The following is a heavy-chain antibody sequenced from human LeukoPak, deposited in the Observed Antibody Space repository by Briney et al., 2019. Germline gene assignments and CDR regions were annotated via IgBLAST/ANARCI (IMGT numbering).Heavy chain of an antibody. D-gene: IGHD4-17*01. V-gene: IGHV4-59*08. CDR2: GHHSERS. J-gene: IGHJ5*02. CDR1: GDSVSSTY. CDR3: ARHYGP. Sequence: SETLSLTCSVSGDSVSSTYWSWVRQPPGKGLEWIAYGHHSERSNYNPSLKSRVTISVDTSKNQFSLKLTSVTAADTAVYYCARHYGPWGQGTLVTVSS.